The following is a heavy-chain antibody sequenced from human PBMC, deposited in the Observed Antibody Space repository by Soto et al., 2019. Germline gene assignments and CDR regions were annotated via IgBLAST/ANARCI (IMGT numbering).Heavy chain of an antibody. J-gene: IGHJ5*02. D-gene: IGHD1-1*01. Sequence: EVQLMEPGGGLGQPGGSLRLSCAASGFTFSTYSMNWVRQAPGKGLEWVSFISSSGSTIYYADSVKGRFTISRDNAKNSLYLQMNSLRAEDTAVYYCATTRWGDPWGQGTLVTVSS. CDR2: ISSSGSTI. CDR3: ATTRWGDP. V-gene: IGHV3-48*01. CDR1: GFTFSTYS.